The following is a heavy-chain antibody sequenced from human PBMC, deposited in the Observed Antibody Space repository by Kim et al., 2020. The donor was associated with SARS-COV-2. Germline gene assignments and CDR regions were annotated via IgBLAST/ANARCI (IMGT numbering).Heavy chain of an antibody. Sequence: GGSLRLSCAASGFTFSSYAMHWVRQAPGKGLEWVAVISYDGSNKYYADSVKGRFTISRDNSKNTLYLQVNSLRAEDTAVYYCARGGAWGSSWYQAFDIWGQGTMVTVSS. V-gene: IGHV3-30-3*01. CDR3: ARGGAWGSSWYQAFDI. CDR2: ISYDGSNK. D-gene: IGHD6-13*01. CDR1: GFTFSSYA. J-gene: IGHJ3*02.